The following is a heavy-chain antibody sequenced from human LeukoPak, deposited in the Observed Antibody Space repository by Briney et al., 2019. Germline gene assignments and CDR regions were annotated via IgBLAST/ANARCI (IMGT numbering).Heavy chain of an antibody. J-gene: IGHJ4*02. Sequence: GASVKVSCKASGYTFTGYFMHWVRQAPGQGLEWMGWINPNSGGTNYAQKFQGRVTMTRDTSISTAYMELSRLSSDDTAVYYCARDDSSGYYDSDYWGQGTLVTVSS. V-gene: IGHV1-2*02. CDR3: ARDDSSGYYDSDY. D-gene: IGHD3-22*01. CDR1: GYTFTGYF. CDR2: INPNSGGT.